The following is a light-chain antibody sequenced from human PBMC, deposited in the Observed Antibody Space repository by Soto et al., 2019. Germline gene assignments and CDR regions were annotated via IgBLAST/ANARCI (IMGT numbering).Light chain of an antibody. CDR2: AAS. CDR1: QGISNY. CDR3: QKYNSAPQT. J-gene: IGKJ1*01. V-gene: IGKV1-27*01. Sequence: DIQMTQSPSSLSASVGDRVTITCRASQGISNYLAWYQQKPGKVPKLLIYAASTLQSGVPSRFSGSGSGTDFTLTISSLQPADVATYDCQKYNSAPQTFGQGTRVEIK.